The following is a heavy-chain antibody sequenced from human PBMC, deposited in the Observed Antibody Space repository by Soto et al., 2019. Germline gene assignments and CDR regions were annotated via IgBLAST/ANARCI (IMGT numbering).Heavy chain of an antibody. J-gene: IGHJ6*02. CDR3: ARNCGGDCYPGALYGMDV. CDR1: GYSFTSYW. CDR2: IYPGDSDT. V-gene: IGHV5-51*03. D-gene: IGHD2-21*02. Sequence: EVQLVQSGAEVKKPGESLKISCKGSGYSFTSYWIGWVRQMPGKGLEWMGIIYPGDSDTRYSPAFQGQATISADKSISTAYRQWSSLKASDTAMYYCARNCGGDCYPGALYGMDVWGQGTTVTVSS.